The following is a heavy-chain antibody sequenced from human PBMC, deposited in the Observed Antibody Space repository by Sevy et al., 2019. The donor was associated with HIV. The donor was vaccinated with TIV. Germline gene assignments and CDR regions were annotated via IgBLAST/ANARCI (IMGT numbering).Heavy chain of an antibody. CDR1: GFTFSSYS. V-gene: IGHV3-48*02. Sequence: GGSLRLSCAASGFTFSSYSMNWVRQAPGKGLEWVSYISSSSSTIYYADSVKGRFTISRDNAKNSLYLPMNSLRDEDTAVYYCARDWSYYDFWSGYRTDAFDIWGQGTMVTVSS. J-gene: IGHJ3*02. CDR2: ISSSSSTI. CDR3: ARDWSYYDFWSGYRTDAFDI. D-gene: IGHD3-3*01.